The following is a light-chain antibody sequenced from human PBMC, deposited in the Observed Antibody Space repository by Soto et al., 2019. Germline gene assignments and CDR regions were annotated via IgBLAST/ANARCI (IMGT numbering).Light chain of an antibody. J-gene: IGKJ3*01. V-gene: IGKV1-8*01. Sequence: AIRMTQSPSSFSASTGDRVTITCRASQGISSYLAWYQQKPGKAPKLLIYAASTLQSGAPSRLSGSGSGTDFTLTISCLQSEDFPTYYCQQYYSSPFTFGPGTKVDIK. CDR1: QGISSY. CDR2: AAS. CDR3: QQYYSSPFT.